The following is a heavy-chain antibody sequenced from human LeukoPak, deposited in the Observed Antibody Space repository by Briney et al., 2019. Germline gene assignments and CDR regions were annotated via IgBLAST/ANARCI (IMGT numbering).Heavy chain of an antibody. D-gene: IGHD6-13*01. CDR2: IIPIFGTA. CDR3: AREPSIAAAGSTDY. CDR1: GGTFSSYA. V-gene: IGHV1-69*13. J-gene: IGHJ4*02. Sequence: GPSVKVSCKASGGTFSSYAISWVRQAPGQGLEWMGGIIPIFGTANYAQKFQGRVTITADESTSTAYMELSSLRSVDTAVYYCAREPSIAAAGSTDYWGQGTLVTVSS.